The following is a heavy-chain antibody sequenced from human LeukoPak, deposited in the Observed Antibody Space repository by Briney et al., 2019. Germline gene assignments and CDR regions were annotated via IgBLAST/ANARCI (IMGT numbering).Heavy chain of an antibody. Sequence: AGGSLRLSCAASGFTFSFYVMHWVRQAPGKGLEWVAVISYDGSKECYADSVKGRFTISRDNAKNTLYLQMNSLRVEDTAVYYCARGRPHGNDYWGQGTLVTVSS. V-gene: IGHV3-30*03. CDR3: ARGRPHGNDY. D-gene: IGHD4-23*01. J-gene: IGHJ4*02. CDR2: ISYDGSKE. CDR1: GFTFSFYV.